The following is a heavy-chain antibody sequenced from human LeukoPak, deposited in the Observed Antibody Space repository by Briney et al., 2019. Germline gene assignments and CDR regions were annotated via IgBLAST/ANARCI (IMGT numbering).Heavy chain of an antibody. CDR2: IKTKSDGETT. J-gene: IGHJ4*02. Sequence: GGSLRLSCATSGFIFTNAWMSWVRQAPGKGLEWVGRIKTKSDGETTDYAAPVKGRFAILRDDSENTVYLQMNRLKTEDTAVYYCATDYGGDRNDYHYVSYWGQGTLVTVSS. V-gene: IGHV3-15*01. D-gene: IGHD3-16*01. CDR1: GFIFTNAW. CDR3: ATDYGGDRNDYHYVSY.